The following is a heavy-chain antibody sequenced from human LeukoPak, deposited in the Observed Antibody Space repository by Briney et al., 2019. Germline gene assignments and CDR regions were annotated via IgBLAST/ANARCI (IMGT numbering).Heavy chain of an antibody. CDR1: GGSISSYY. CDR2: IYYSGST. V-gene: IGHV4-59*01. Sequence: KASETLSLTCTVSGGSISSYYWSWIWQPPGKGLEWIGYIYYSGSTNYNPSLKSRVTISVDTSKNQFSLRLSSVTAADTAVYYCARVTGYVMEDYFDYWGQGTLVTVSS. J-gene: IGHJ4*02. CDR3: ARVTGYVMEDYFDY. D-gene: IGHD6-13*01.